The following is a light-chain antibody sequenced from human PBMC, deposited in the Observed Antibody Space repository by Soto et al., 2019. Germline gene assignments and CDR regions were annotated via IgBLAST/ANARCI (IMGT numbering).Light chain of an antibody. V-gene: IGLV1-40*01. J-gene: IGLJ1*01. CDR3: QSYDSSLSGYV. CDR1: SSNIGTGYD. CDR2: GNN. Sequence: QPVLTQPPPVSGAPGQRVTISCTGSSSNIGTGYDVHWYQQLPITDPKLLIHGNNNRPSGVPDRFSGSRSGASASLVITGLQPEDDADDYCQSYDSSLSGYVFGAGTKVTVL.